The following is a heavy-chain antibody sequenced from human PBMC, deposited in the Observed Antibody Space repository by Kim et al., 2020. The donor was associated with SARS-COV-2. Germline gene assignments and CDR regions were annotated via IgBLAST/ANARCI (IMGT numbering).Heavy chain of an antibody. CDR1: GGSISSSSYY. CDR3: ARHKMITFGGVIVRGPLDY. CDR2: IYYSGST. D-gene: IGHD3-16*02. Sequence: SETLSLTCTVSGGSISSSSYYWGWIRQPPGKGLEWIGSIYYSGSTYYNPSLKSRVTISVDTSKNQFSLKLSSVTAADTAEYYCARHKMITFGGVIVRGPLDYWGQGTLVAVSS. J-gene: IGHJ4*02. V-gene: IGHV4-39*01.